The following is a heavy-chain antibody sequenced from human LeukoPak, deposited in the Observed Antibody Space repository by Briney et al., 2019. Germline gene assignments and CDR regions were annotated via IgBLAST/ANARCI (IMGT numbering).Heavy chain of an antibody. CDR2: ISSSGSDM. V-gene: IGHV3-48*03. CDR3: ARERPLVGALDL. CDR1: GFSFNGFE. Sequence: PGGSLRLSCAASGFSFNGFEMNWVRQGPGKGLEWVSLISSSGSDMFYADSVRGRFTVSGDNGKNALFLQMTSLRVEDTGVYYCARERPLVGALDLWGQGTVVTVSS. J-gene: IGHJ5*02. D-gene: IGHD2-15*01.